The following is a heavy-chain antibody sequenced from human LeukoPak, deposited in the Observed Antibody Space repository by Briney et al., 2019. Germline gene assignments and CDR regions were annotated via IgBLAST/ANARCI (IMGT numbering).Heavy chain of an antibody. CDR2: ISSTSAYI. J-gene: IGHJ4*02. Sequence: PGGSLRLSCAASGFTFSIYSMNWVRQTPGKGLEWVSSISSTSAYIYYADSVKGRFTISRDNAKNSLYLQMSSLSAEDTAVYYCAREPTPMILWGQGTLVTVSS. V-gene: IGHV3-21*01. CDR1: GFTFSIYS. D-gene: IGHD5-18*01. CDR3: AREPTPMIL.